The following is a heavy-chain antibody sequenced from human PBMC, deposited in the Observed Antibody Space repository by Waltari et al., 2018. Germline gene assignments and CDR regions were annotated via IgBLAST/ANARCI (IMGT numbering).Heavy chain of an antibody. CDR1: GFTFSTFW. D-gene: IGHD1-26*01. J-gene: IGHJ5*02. V-gene: IGHV3-74*01. CDR2: IKPDGTST. Sequence: EVQLVESGGGLVHPGGSLRLSCEASGFTFSTFWMHWVRHLPGKGLVWVSHIKPDGTSTDYGDSVEGRFTISRDNAKSSLYLQMNSLRAEDTAVYYCVREGSGFDPWGQGTQVTVSS. CDR3: VREGSGFDP.